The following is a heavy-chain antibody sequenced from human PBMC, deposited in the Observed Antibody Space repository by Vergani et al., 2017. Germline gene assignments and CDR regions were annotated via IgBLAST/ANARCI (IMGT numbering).Heavy chain of an antibody. V-gene: IGHV3-30*02. CDR2: IRYDGNNK. Sequence: QVYLVESGGGVVQPGGSLRLSCAASGFTFSDYGIHWVRQAPGKGLEWVTFIRYDGNNKYYADSVKGRFTISRDISKNMVYLQMNYLKTEDAAVYYCARSSLRLSYYFQYWGQGTLVTVSS. CDR3: ARSSLRLSYYFQY. J-gene: IGHJ4*02. CDR1: GFTFSDYG. D-gene: IGHD2-2*01.